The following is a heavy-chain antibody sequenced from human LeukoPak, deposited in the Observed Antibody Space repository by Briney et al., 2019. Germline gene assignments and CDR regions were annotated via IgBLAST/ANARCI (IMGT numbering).Heavy chain of an antibody. CDR2: INHSGST. CDR3: ARLDYDRTIDY. Sequence: PSETLSLTCAVYGGSFSGYYWSWIRQPPGKGLEWIGEINHSGSTNYNPSLKSRVTISVDTSKNQFSLKLSSVTAADTAVYYCARLDYDRTIDYWGQGTLVTVSS. D-gene: IGHD3-22*01. J-gene: IGHJ4*02. V-gene: IGHV4-34*01. CDR1: GGSFSGYY.